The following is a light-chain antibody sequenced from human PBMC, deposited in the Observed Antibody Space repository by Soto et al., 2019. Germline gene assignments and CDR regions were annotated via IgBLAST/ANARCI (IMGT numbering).Light chain of an antibody. CDR3: QQYGSSGT. J-gene: IGKJ1*01. V-gene: IGKV3-20*01. Sequence: EIVLTQDPGTLSLSRGERSSLSGRASQSVSSSYLAWYRQKPGQAPRLLIYGASNRATGITDRFSGSGSGTAFTLTISRLETEDFAVYYCQQYGSSGTFGQGPRWIS. CDR1: QSVSSSY. CDR2: GAS.